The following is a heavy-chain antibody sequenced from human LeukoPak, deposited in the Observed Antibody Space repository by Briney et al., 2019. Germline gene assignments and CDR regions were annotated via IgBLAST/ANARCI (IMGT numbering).Heavy chain of an antibody. CDR3: ARLFIMATDAFDI. V-gene: IGHV4-39*01. D-gene: IGHD5-24*01. J-gene: IGHJ3*02. Sequence: PSETLSLTCTVSGGSVSSGSYYWSWIRQPPGKGLEWIGYIYYSGSTYYNPSLKSRVTISVDTSKNQFSLKLSSVTAADTAVYYCARLFIMATDAFDIWGQGTMVTVSS. CDR2: IYYSGST. CDR1: GGSVSSGSYY.